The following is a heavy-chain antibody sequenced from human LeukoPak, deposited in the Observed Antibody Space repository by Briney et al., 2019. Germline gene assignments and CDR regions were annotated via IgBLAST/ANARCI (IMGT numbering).Heavy chain of an antibody. V-gene: IGHV4-59*01. J-gene: IGHJ5*02. CDR3: ARVPTVVTPPVWFDP. Sequence: SETLSLTCTVSGGSISSYYWSWIRQPPGKGLEWIGYIYYSGSTTYNPSLKSRVTISVDTSKNHFSLKLSSVTAADTAVYYCARVPTVVTPPVWFDPWGQGTLVTVSS. D-gene: IGHD4-23*01. CDR2: IYYSGST. CDR1: GGSISSYY.